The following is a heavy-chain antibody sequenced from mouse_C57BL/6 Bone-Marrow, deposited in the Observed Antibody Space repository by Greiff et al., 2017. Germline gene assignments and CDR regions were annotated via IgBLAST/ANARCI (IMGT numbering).Heavy chain of an antibody. D-gene: IGHD1-1*01. CDR3: ARGYYGSSWGYFDV. V-gene: IGHV1-69*01. Sequence: QVQLKQSGAELARPGASVKLSCKASGYTFTSYWMHWVKQRPGQGLEWIGEIDPSDSYTNYNQKFKGKSTLTVDKSSSTAYMQLSSLTSEDSAVYYCARGYYGSSWGYFDVWGTGTTVTVSS. CDR1: GYTFTSYW. J-gene: IGHJ1*03. CDR2: IDPSDSYT.